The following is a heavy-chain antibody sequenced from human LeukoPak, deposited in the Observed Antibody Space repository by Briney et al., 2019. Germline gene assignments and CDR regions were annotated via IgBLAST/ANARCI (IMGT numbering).Heavy chain of an antibody. D-gene: IGHD3-22*01. J-gene: IGHJ5*02. CDR2: ISAYNGNT. V-gene: IGHV1-18*01. CDR1: GYTFTSNG. CDR3: ARSYDSSGTNWFDP. Sequence: GASVKVSCKASGYTFTSNGISWVRQAPGQGLEWMGWISAYNGNTNYAQKLQGRVTMTTDTSTSTAYMELRSLRSDDTAVYYCARSYDSSGTNWFDPWGQGTLVTVSS.